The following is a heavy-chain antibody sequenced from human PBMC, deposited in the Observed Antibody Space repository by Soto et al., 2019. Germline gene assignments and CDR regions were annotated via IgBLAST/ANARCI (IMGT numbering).Heavy chain of an antibody. J-gene: IGHJ1*01. CDR2: IYDSETT. Sequence: QVQLQESGPGLLRPSETLSLTGTVSGGSISSYSWSWIRQPPGKGLEWIGYIYDSETTNYNPSLTSRVTVSVDTSENQVSLKLSSVTAADPAVYYCARGQCMGYFQHWVQGTLVTV. D-gene: IGHD2-8*01. CDR1: GGSISSYS. CDR3: ARGQCMGYFQH. V-gene: IGHV4-59*12.